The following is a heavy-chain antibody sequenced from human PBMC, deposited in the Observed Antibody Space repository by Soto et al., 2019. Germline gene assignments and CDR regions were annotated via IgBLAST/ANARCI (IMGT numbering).Heavy chain of an antibody. Sequence: GASVKVSCKASGYTFTNYYIHWVRHAPGQGLEWMGMIDPSGGSPTNAQKFQGRVSMTRDTSASTVYMQLSSLRSDDTAVYFCTRDTPGARWYFDYWGQGTLVTVSS. CDR1: GYTFTNYY. D-gene: IGHD6-13*01. J-gene: IGHJ4*02. CDR3: TRDTPGARWYFDY. CDR2: IDPSGGSP. V-gene: IGHV1-46*03.